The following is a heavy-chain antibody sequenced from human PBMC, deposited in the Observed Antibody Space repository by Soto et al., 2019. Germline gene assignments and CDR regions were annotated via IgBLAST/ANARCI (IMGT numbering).Heavy chain of an antibody. CDR2: MYNSGST. J-gene: IGHJ4*02. D-gene: IGHD7-27*01. CDR1: GGSISSYY. CDR3: ARHGVLTGKFDY. V-gene: IGHV4-59*08. Sequence: SETLSLTCTAPGGSISSYYWSWIRQPPGRGLEWIGYMYNSGSTNYNPSLKSRVTISVDTSKNQFSLRLSSVTAADTAVYYCARHGVLTGKFDYWGQGTLVTVSS.